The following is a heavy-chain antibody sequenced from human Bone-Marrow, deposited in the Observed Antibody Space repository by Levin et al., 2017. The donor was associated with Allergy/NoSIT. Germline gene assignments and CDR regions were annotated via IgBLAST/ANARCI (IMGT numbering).Heavy chain of an antibody. CDR1: GFTFSTYV. Sequence: AGGSLRLSCAASGFTFSTYVMTWVRQAPGQGLEWVSTISTSGSATYYADSVRGRFTISRDNSKNTLYLQMNSLRAEDTAVYYCARQENVNYWGQGTLVTVSS. CDR3: ARQENVNY. V-gene: IGHV3-23*01. J-gene: IGHJ4*02. CDR2: ISTSGSAT.